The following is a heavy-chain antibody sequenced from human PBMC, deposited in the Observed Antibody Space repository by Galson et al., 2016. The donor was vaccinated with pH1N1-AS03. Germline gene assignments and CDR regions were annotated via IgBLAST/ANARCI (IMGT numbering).Heavy chain of an antibody. Sequence: PALVKPTQTLTLTCTFSGFSLTTDKMCVTWIRQPPGKALEWLARIDWDDDEYYSRSLKTRLTISKDTSKNQVVLTMTNMDPADTATYYCARSSYDSGWPGGRHFGYWGQGTLVTVSS. J-gene: IGHJ4*02. CDR1: GFSLTTDKMC. CDR2: IDWDDDE. V-gene: IGHV2-70*11. D-gene: IGHD6-19*01. CDR3: ARSSYDSGWPGGRHFGY.